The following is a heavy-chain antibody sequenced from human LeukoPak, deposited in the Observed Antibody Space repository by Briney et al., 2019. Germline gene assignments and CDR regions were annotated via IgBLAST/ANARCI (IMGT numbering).Heavy chain of an antibody. V-gene: IGHV4-4*07. D-gene: IGHD4-17*01. CDR2: IYTSGST. CDR1: GGSISSYY. Sequence: SETLSLTCTVSGGSISSYYWSWIRQPAGKGLEWIGRIYTSGSTNYNPSLKSRVTMSVDTSKNQFSLKLSSVTAADTAVYYCARVYYDEELGAFDIWGQGTMVTVSS. CDR3: ARVYYDEELGAFDI. J-gene: IGHJ3*02.